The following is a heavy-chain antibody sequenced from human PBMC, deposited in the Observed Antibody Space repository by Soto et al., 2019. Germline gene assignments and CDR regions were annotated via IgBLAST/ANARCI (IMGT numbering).Heavy chain of an antibody. J-gene: IGHJ5*02. CDR3: ARMATSGTLNWFDP. CDR1: GYAFSNND. Sequence: QVQLVQSGAEVKEPGASVKVSCQASGYAFSNNDISWVRQSTGQGREWMGWMNPNSGNGVYAQKFQGRVTMTRDTSTSTAYMELRSLASDDTAIYYCARMATSGTLNWFDPWGQGTLVTVSS. V-gene: IGHV1-8*01. CDR2: MNPNSGNG.